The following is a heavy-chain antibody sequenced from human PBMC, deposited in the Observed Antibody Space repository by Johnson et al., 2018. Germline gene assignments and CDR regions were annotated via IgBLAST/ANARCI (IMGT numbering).Heavy chain of an antibody. V-gene: IGHV3-72*01. Sequence: VQLVESGGGLVQPGGSLRLSCVASGFIFSDHYMDWVRQAPGKGLEWVGRIRITASGYPTESAASVKGRFTISRADVRNSLYLEMNSLKTEDTAVYYCARASYPQYFQHWGQGTLVTVSS. CDR3: ARASYPQYFQH. D-gene: IGHD2-2*01. J-gene: IGHJ1*01. CDR2: IRITASGYPT. CDR1: GFIFSDHY.